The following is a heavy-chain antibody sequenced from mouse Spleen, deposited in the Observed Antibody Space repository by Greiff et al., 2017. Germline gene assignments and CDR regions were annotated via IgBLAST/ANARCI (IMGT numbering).Heavy chain of an antibody. J-gene: IGHJ4*01. V-gene: IGHV1-69*02. Sequence: QVQLQQPGAELVRPGASVKLSCKASGYTFTSYWINWVKQRPGQGLEWIGNIYPSDSYTNYNQKFKDKATLTVDKSSSTAYMQLSSPTSEDSAVYYCTTVRGDAMDYWGQGTSVTVSS. CDR2: IYPSDSYT. D-gene: IGHD1-1*01. CDR1: GYTFTSYW. CDR3: TTVRGDAMDY.